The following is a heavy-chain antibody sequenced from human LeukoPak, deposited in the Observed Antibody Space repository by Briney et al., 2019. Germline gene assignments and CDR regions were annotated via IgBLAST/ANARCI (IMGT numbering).Heavy chain of an antibody. CDR1: GFTFSSYA. D-gene: IGHD2-15*01. CDR3: ARVTASGGSRHFDY. CDR2: IYSGGST. J-gene: IGHJ4*02. V-gene: IGHV3-66*02. Sequence: PGGSLRLSCAASGFTFSSYAMSWVRQAPGKGLEWGSVIYSGGSTYYTDSVKVRFTISRDNSKNTLYLQMNSLRAEDTAVYYCARVTASGGSRHFDYWGQGTLVTVSS.